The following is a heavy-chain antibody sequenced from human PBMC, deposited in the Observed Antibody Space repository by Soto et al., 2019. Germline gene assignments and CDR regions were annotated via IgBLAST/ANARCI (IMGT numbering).Heavy chain of an antibody. CDR2: ISAYNGNT. J-gene: IGHJ4*02. D-gene: IGHD6-13*01. Sequence: ASVKVSCKASGYTFTSYGISWVRQATGQGLEWMGWISAYNGNTNYAQKLQGGVTMTTDTSTSTAYMELRSLRSDDTAVYYCARVRDSSSWYFPLLSDYWVQGTLVTV. V-gene: IGHV1-18*01. CDR1: GYTFTSYG. CDR3: ARVRDSSSWYFPLLSDY.